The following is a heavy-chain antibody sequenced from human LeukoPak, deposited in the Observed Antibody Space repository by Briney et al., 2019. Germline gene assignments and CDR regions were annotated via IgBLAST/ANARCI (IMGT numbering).Heavy chain of an antibody. CDR1: GGSISSYY. J-gene: IGHJ4*02. CDR3: ARSPGYYYDSSAVDY. CDR2: IYTSGST. Sequence: SETLSLTCTVSGGSISSYYWSWIRQPAGKGLEWIGRIYTSGSTNYNPSLKSRVTMSVDTSKNQFSLKLSSVTAADTAVYCCARSPGYYYDSSAVDYWGQGTLVTVSS. V-gene: IGHV4-4*07. D-gene: IGHD3-22*01.